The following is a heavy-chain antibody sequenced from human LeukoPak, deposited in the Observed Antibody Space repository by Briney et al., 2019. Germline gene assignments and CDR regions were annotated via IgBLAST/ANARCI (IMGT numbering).Heavy chain of an antibody. CDR1: GYSISTGYY. CDR2: IYYSGST. J-gene: IGHJ5*02. D-gene: IGHD2-21*01. CDR3: ARASCGGGSCYDSRGWFDP. Sequence: SETLSLTCTVSGYSISTGYYWDWIRQPPGMGLEWIGNIYYSGSTYNSPSLKSRVTISVDTSKNQFSLKLNSVTAADTAVYYCARASCGGGSCYDSRGWFDPWGQGTLVTVSS. V-gene: IGHV4-38-2*02.